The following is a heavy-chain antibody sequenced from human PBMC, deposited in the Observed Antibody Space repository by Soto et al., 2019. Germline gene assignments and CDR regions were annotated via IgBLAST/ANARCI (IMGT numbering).Heavy chain of an antibody. Sequence: VQLVESGGGLVQPGGSLRLSCAVSGLTLSSYEMNWVRQAPEKGLEWIAYISSSGGAIYADSVNGRFTISRDNAKNSLYLQMNSLRAEDTAVYYCARGGYCDSTTCYRLNAFDVWGQGTMVTVSS. J-gene: IGHJ3*01. D-gene: IGHD2-2*01. CDR2: ISSSGGA. CDR1: GLTLSSYE. V-gene: IGHV3-48*03. CDR3: ARGGYCDSTTCYRLNAFDV.